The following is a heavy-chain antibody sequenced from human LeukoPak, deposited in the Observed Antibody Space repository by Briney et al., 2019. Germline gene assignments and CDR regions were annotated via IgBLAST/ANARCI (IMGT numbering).Heavy chain of an antibody. CDR1: EFTFVRYA. V-gene: IGHV3-48*03. CDR2: ISSSSFKI. CDR3: VRDPSYGSSWYYYMDV. J-gene: IGHJ6*03. D-gene: IGHD6-13*01. Sequence: SLRLSCAASEFTFVRYAMNWVRQAPGKGLEWVSYISSSSFKIGYADSVKGRFTISRDNSKNSLYLQMDSLRVEDMAVYYCVRDPSYGSSWYYYMDVWGKGTTVTVSS.